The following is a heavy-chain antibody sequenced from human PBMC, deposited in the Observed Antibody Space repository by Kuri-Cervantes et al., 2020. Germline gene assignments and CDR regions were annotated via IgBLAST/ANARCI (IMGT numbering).Heavy chain of an antibody. V-gene: IGHV3-21*04. CDR2: ISSSSSYI. Sequence: GESLKISCAASGFTFSSYSMNWVRQAPGKGLEWVSSISSSSSYIYYADSVKGRFTISRDNSMNTLYLQMDSLRTEDTAVYYRAKCLPVTTYHFGYFDLWGRGTLVTVSS. CDR1: GFTFSSYS. CDR3: AKCLPVTTYHFGYFDL. D-gene: IGHD4-17*01. J-gene: IGHJ2*01.